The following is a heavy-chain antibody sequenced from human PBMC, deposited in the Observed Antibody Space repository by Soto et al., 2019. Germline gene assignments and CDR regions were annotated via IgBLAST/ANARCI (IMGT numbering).Heavy chain of an antibody. CDR2: ISGSGGST. Sequence: SAIAGVRQDTGKGLEWVSAISGSGGSTYYADSVKGRFTISRDNAKNSLYLQMNSLRADDTAVYYCARGGWFIDYWGQGTLVTVSS. D-gene: IGHD6-19*01. CDR3: ARGGWFIDY. J-gene: IGHJ4*02. CDR1: SA. V-gene: IGHV3-23*01.